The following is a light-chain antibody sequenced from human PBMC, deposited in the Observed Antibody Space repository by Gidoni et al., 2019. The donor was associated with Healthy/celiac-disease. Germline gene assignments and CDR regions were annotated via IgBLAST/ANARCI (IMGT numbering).Light chain of an antibody. J-gene: IGKJ4*01. CDR3: QEYVSSPLT. V-gene: IGKV3-20*01. CDR1: PSVSSTY. CDR2: AAS. Sequence: IALTQSPGTLSLSPGERATLSCRASPSVSSTYLAWYQQRPGQAPRLLIYAASSRATGIPDRFSGSGSGTDFTLTISRLEPEDFAMYYCQEYVSSPLTFGGGTKVEIK.